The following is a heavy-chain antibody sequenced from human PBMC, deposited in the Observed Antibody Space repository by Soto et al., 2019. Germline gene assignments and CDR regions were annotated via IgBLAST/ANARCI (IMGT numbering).Heavy chain of an antibody. CDR3: ARDLSPPGEFFYDACDV. J-gene: IGHJ3*01. D-gene: IGHD2-21*01. Sequence: EVQLVESGGGLVQPGESLRLSCAASGFTFSAFWMTWLRQAPGKGLEWVANIKRDGTVTHYGDSVEGRCTLSRDNAQKSLFLQLNRLRPEDKAMYYCARDLSPPGEFFYDACDVWGQGTFVTVCS. CDR1: GFTFSAFW. V-gene: IGHV3-7*04. CDR2: IKRDGTVT.